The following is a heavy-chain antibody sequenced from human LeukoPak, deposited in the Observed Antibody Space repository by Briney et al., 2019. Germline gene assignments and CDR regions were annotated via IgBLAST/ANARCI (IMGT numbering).Heavy chain of an antibody. CDR1: GYTFTGYY. CDR2: VNPNSGGT. Sequence: SVKVSCKASGYTFTGYYMHWVRQAPGQGLEWMGRVNPNSGGTNYAQKFQGRVTMTRDTSISTAYMELSRLRSDDTAVYYCARSDYGGNLFDYWGQGTLVTVSS. D-gene: IGHD4-23*01. CDR3: ARSDYGGNLFDY. V-gene: IGHV1-2*06. J-gene: IGHJ4*02.